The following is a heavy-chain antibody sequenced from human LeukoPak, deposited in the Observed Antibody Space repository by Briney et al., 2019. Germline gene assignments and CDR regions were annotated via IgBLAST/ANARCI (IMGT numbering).Heavy chain of an antibody. CDR3: ARELNWSHDAFDI. J-gene: IGHJ3*02. CDR1: GYTFTGYY. D-gene: IGHD1-1*01. CDR2: INPNSGGT. Sequence: ASVKVSCKASGYTFTGYYMHWVRQAPGQGLEWMGWINPNSGGTNYAQKFQGRVTMTRDTSISTAYMELSRLRSDDTAVYYCARELNWSHDAFDIWGQGTMVTVSS. V-gene: IGHV1-2*02.